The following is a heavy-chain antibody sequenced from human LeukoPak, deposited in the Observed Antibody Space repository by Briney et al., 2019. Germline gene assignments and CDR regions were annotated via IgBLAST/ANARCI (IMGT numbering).Heavy chain of an antibody. Sequence: SETLSLTCTVSGGSISNYYWSWIRQPPGKGLEWIGYVHYSGSTNSNPSLKSRVTISVDTSKNQFSLKLTSVTAADTAVYYCARASQDYYYGMDVWGQGTTVTVSS. CDR3: ARASQDYYYGMDV. J-gene: IGHJ6*02. CDR1: GGSISNYY. V-gene: IGHV4-59*01. CDR2: VHYSGST.